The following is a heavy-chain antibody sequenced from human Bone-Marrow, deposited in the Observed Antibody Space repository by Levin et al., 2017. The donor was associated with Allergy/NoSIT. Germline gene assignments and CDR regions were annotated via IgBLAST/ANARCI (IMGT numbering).Heavy chain of an antibody. J-gene: IGHJ6*02. CDR3: AKDGRAAGEGLVTYYYSYGLDG. D-gene: IGHD3-10*01. Sequence: GGSLRLSCAASGFKFDDHAMHWVRQVPGKGLEWVAGIAWNSASRSYSDSVKGRFTISRDNAKKSLYLEMNSLRLEDTALYYCAKDGRAAGEGLVTYYYSYGLDGWGHGTTVTVSS. CDR2: IAWNSASR. CDR1: GFKFDDHA. V-gene: IGHV3-9*01.